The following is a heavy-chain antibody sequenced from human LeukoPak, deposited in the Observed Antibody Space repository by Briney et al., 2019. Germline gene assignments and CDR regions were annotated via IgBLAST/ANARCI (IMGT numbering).Heavy chain of an antibody. D-gene: IGHD6-13*01. CDR3: ARDVRSSWYVGAFDI. V-gene: IGHV3-53*01. J-gene: IGHJ3*02. Sequence: GGSLRLSCAASGFTVSSNYMSWVRQAPGKGLEWVSVIYSGGSTYYADSVKGRFTISRDNSKNTLYLQMNSLRAEDTAVYYCARDVRSSWYVGAFDIWGQGTMVTVSS. CDR2: IYSGGST. CDR1: GFTVSSNY.